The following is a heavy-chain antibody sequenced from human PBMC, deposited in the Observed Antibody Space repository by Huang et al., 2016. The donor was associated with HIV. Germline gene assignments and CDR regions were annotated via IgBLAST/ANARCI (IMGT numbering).Heavy chain of an antibody. CDR3: AAQWELRGGVDF. V-gene: IGHV3-53*01. D-gene: IGHD1-26*01. Sequence: EVQLVESGGGLIQPGGSLRLSCAASGFTVSSNYMSWVRQAPGQGLEWVSVIDSEDSTYFADSVKGRFTISRDNSKNTLYLQMNSLRAEDTAVYYCAAQWELRGGVDFWGQGTLVTVSS. CDR1: GFTVSSNY. CDR2: IDSEDST. J-gene: IGHJ4*02.